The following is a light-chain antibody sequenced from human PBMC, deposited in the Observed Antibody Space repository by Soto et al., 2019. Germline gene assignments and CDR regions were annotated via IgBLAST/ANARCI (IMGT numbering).Light chain of an antibody. V-gene: IGKV1-27*01. CDR2: ATS. J-gene: IGKJ4*01. CDR1: QGIRTY. CDR3: QKYESAPLT. Sequence: DIQMTQSPSSLSASVGDRVTITCRASQGIRTYLAWYQQKPGNVPKLLIYATSTLPSGVPTRLSGSGSGTDFTLTISSLRPKDFATNSCQKYESAPLTFGRGTKVEIK.